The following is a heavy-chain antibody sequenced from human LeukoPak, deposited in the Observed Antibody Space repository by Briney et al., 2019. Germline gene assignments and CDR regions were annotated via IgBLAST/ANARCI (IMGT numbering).Heavy chain of an antibody. CDR1: GYTFTTYW. J-gene: IGHJ4*02. Sequence: PGGSLRLSCAASGYTFTTYWMHWVRQAPGQGLVWVTNIKEDGSEKQYVDPVKGRFTISRDNARNLLYLQMNSLRAEDTAVYYCARTGYSSNSLDFWGQGTLVTVSS. CDR2: IKEDGSEK. CDR3: ARTGYSSNSLDF. V-gene: IGHV3-7*01. D-gene: IGHD6-19*01.